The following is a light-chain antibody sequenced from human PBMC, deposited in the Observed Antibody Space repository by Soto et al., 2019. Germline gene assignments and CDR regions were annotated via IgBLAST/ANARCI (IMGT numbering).Light chain of an antibody. CDR2: DVS. CDR3: ASYTSSSSLGGV. Sequence: QSVLTQPASVSGSPGQSITIACTGTSSDVGGYNYVSWYQQHSGKAPKVMIYDVSNRPSGVSNRFSGSKSGNTASLTISGLLAEDEADYYCASYTSSSSLGGVFGGGTKLTVL. CDR1: SSDVGGYNY. J-gene: IGLJ2*01. V-gene: IGLV2-14*01.